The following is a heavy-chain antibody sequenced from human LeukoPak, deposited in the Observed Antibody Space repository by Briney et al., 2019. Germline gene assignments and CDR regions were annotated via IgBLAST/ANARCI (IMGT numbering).Heavy chain of an antibody. J-gene: IGHJ4*02. D-gene: IGHD5-18*01. CDR2: INHSGST. CDR3: ATAPGIQLCPDY. Sequence: SETLSLTCAVYGGSFSGYYWSWIRQPPGKGLEWIGEINHSGSTNYNPSLKSRVTISVDTSKNQFSLKLSSVTAADTAVYYCATAPGIQLCPDYWGQGTLVTVSS. CDR1: GGSFSGYY. V-gene: IGHV4-34*01.